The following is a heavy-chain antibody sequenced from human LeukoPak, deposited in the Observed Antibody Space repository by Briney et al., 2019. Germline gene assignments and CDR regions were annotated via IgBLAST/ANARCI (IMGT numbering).Heavy chain of an antibody. CDR2: IGTAGDT. V-gene: IGHV3-13*01. J-gene: IGHJ6*01. CDR1: GFTFSSYD. CDR3: ARVSRGWSGYYYYGMDV. Sequence: GGSLRLSCAASGFTFSSYDMHWVRQATGKGLEWVSAIGTAGDTYYPGSVKGRFTISRENAKNSLYLQMNSLRAGDTAVYYCARVSRGWSGYYYYGMDVWGKGPRSPSPQ. D-gene: IGHD3-22*01.